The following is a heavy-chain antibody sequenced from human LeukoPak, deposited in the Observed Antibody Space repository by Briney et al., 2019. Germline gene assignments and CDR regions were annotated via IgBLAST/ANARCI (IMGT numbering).Heavy chain of an antibody. V-gene: IGHV3-30*18. D-gene: IGHD3-3*01. CDR1: GFTFSSYG. J-gene: IGHJ6*02. Sequence: GAPRLSCAASGFTFSSYGMHWVRQAPGKGLEWVAVISYDGSNKYYADSVKGRFTISRDNSKNTLYLQMNSLRAEDTAVYYCAKVLRFLEWSLPLYGMDVWGQGTTVTVSS. CDR3: AKVLRFLEWSLPLYGMDV. CDR2: ISYDGSNK.